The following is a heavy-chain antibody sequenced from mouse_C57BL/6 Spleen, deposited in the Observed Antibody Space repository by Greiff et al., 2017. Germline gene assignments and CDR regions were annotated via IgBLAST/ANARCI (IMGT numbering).Heavy chain of an antibody. D-gene: IGHD2-4*01. J-gene: IGHJ4*01. CDR2: IYPSDSET. CDR1: GYTFTSYW. CDR3: ARRADYDEAMDY. V-gene: IGHV1-61*01. Sequence: VQLQQPGAELVRPGSSVKLSCKASGYTFTSYWMDWVKQRPGQGLEWIGNIYPSDSETHYNQKFKDKATLTVDKSSSTAYMQLSSLTSEDSAVYYCARRADYDEAMDYWGQGTSVTVSS.